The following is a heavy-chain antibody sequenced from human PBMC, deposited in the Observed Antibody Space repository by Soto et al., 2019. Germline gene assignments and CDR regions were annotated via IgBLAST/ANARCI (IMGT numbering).Heavy chain of an antibody. J-gene: IGHJ4*02. CDR3: TRDLNGGNPFDY. CDR1: GYTLPNYS. Sequence: QVQFVQSGAEVKKPGASVRLSCKPSGYTLPNYSIQWVRQAAGQGLQWLGWINPGSGYTEYSQRFQGRVTLSRDNSASTFYMDLTSLTSEDTAVDFCTRDLNGGNPFDYWGQGTLFTVSS. V-gene: IGHV1-3*01. CDR2: INPGSGYT. D-gene: IGHD2-8*01.